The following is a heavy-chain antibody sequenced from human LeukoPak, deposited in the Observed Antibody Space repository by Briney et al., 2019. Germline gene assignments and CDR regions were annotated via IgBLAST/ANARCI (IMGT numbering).Heavy chain of an antibody. D-gene: IGHD3-22*01. CDR1: GYTFTGYY. Sequence: ASVKVSCKASGYTFTGYYMHWVRQAPGQGLEWMGWINPNSGGTNYAQKFQGRVTMTRDTSISTAYMELSRLRSDDTAVYYCARDISGYYYAPDYWGQGTLVTVSS. V-gene: IGHV1-2*02. J-gene: IGHJ4*02. CDR2: INPNSGGT. CDR3: ARDISGYYYAPDY.